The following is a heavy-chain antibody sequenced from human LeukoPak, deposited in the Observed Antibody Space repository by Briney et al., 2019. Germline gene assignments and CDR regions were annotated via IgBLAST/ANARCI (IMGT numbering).Heavy chain of an antibody. CDR1: GGSFSGYY. CDR2: INHSGST. J-gene: IGHJ6*03. D-gene: IGHD6-19*01. CDR3: ARGFPGAGNYYYYYYMDV. Sequence: SETLSLTCAVYGGSFSGYYWSWIRQPPGKGLEWIGEINHSGSTNYNPSLKSRVTISVDTSKNQFSLRLSSVTAADTAVYYGARGFPGAGNYYYYYYMDVWGKGTTVTVSS. V-gene: IGHV4-34*01.